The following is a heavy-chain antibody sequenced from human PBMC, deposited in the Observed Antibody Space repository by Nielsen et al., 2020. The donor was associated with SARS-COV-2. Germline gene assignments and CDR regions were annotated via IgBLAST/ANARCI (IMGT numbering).Heavy chain of an antibody. V-gene: IGHV3-30-3*01. CDR2: ISYDGSNK. CDR1: GFTFSSYA. Sequence: GESLKISCAASGFTFSSYAMHWVRQAPGKGLEWVAVISYDGSNKYYADSVKGRFTISRDNSKGTLYLQMNSLKVEDTAVYYCARETLDHTSSFIDHWGQGALVTVSS. D-gene: IGHD1-26*01. J-gene: IGHJ5*02. CDR3: ARETLDHTSSFIDH.